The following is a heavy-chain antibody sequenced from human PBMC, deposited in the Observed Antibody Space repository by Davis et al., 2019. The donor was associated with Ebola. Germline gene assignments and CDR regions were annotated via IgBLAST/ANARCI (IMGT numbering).Heavy chain of an antibody. CDR1: GFTFSSYA. Sequence: PGGSLRLSCAASGFTFSSYAMSWVRQAPGKGLEWVSAISGSGGSTYYADSVKGRFTISRDNSKNTLYLQMNSLRAEDTAVYYCARLDCISTSCYTGNFYYYYGVDVWGQGTTVTVSS. V-gene: IGHV3-23*01. CDR2: ISGSGGST. J-gene: IGHJ6*02. CDR3: ARLDCISTSCYTGNFYYYYGVDV. D-gene: IGHD2-2*02.